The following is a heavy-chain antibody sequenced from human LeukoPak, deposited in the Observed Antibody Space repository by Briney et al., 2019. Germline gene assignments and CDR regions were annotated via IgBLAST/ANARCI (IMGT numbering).Heavy chain of an antibody. CDR1: GFTFGDYL. Sequence: GRSLRLSCTASGFTFGDYLMSWFRQAPAKGLEWIGFISGGTTEYAASVKGRFTISRDDSTSIAYLQMNSLTTEDTAVYYCSRGSGWLSVYWGQGTLVTVSS. V-gene: IGHV3-49*03. CDR2: ISGGTT. CDR3: SRGSGWLSVY. D-gene: IGHD6-19*01. J-gene: IGHJ4*02.